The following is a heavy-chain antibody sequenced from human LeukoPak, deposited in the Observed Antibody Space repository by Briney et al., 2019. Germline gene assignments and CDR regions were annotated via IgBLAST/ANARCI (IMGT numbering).Heavy chain of an antibody. CDR2: ISYIGST. D-gene: IGHD4-17*01. Sequence: PSETLSLTCTVSGGSFSSHYWSWIRQPPGKGLEWIGYISYIGSTNYNPSLKSRVTISVDTSKNQFSPKLSSVTAADTAVYYCARDPTTVTKGLDIWGQGTMVTVSS. CDR3: ARDPTTVTKGLDI. V-gene: IGHV4-59*11. CDR1: GGSFSSHY. J-gene: IGHJ3*02.